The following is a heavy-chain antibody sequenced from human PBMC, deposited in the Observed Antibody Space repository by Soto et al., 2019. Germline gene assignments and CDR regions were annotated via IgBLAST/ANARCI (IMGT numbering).Heavy chain of an antibody. CDR2: IDPSESYT. CDR3: ARFRFIVIQEAVVGTCRFLHYYGLDV. V-gene: IGHV5-10-1*01. Sequence: GESLKISCKGSGYSFTSYWLSWVRQMPGKGLEWMGRIDPSESYTNYNPSFQGHVNNSADKSNSTAYLQWSSMKASDTAIYYCARFRFIVIQEAVVGTCRFLHYYGLDVWGQRTTVTGSS. CDR1: GYSFTSYW. D-gene: IGHD6-19*01. J-gene: IGHJ6*02.